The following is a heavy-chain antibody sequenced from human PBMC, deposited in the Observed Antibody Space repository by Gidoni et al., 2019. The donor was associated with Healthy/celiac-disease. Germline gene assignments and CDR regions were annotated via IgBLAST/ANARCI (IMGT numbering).Heavy chain of an antibody. V-gene: IGHV3-30-3*01. J-gene: IGHJ4*02. CDR1: GFTFSSYA. Sequence: QVQLVEPGGGVVQPGRSLRLSCAASGFTFSSYAMHWVRQAPGKGLEWVAVISYDGSNKYYADSVKGRFTISRDNSKNTLYLQMNSLRAEDTAVYYCASQGTYYDFWSGYLDYWGQGTLVTVSS. CDR3: ASQGTYYDFWSGYLDY. CDR2: ISYDGSNK. D-gene: IGHD3-3*01.